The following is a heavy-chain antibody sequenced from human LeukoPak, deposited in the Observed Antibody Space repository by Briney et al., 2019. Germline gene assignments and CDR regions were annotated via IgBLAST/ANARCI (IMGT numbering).Heavy chain of an antibody. CDR3: ARDTAVLWFGELLGPRNWFDP. V-gene: IGHV1-69*13. Sequence: VKVSCKASGGTFSSYAISWVRQAPGQGLEWMGGIIPIFGTANYAQKFQGRVTITADKSTSTAYMELSSLRSEDTAVYYCARDTAVLWFGELLGPRNWFDPWGQGTLVTVSS. D-gene: IGHD3-10*01. J-gene: IGHJ5*02. CDR1: GGTFSSYA. CDR2: IIPIFGTA.